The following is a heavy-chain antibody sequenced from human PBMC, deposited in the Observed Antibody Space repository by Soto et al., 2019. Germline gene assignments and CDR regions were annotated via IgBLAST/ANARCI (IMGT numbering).Heavy chain of an antibody. Sequence: PSQTLSLTCVGSGDTVSSNSVAWNWVRQSPSRGLEWLGRTEYRSRWYSDYAVSVRSRIDINADTSKNQLSLQLNSVTPEDTAVYYCARSEEDSDYYYYGMDVWGQGTTVTVSS. CDR2: TEYRSRWYS. D-gene: IGHD2-15*01. CDR3: ARSEEDSDYYYYGMDV. V-gene: IGHV6-1*01. CDR1: GDTVSSNSVA. J-gene: IGHJ6*02.